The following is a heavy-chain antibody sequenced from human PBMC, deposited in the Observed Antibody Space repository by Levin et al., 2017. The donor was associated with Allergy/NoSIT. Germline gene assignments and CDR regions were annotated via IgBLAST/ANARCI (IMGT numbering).Heavy chain of an antibody. V-gene: IGHV3-23*01. Sequence: GESLKISCAASGFTFSSYAMSWVRQAPGKGLEWVSAISGSGGSTYYADSVKGRFTISRDNSKNTLYLQMNSLRAEDTAVYYCAKDPTMIVVDPGDDAFDIWGQGTMVTVSS. CDR2: ISGSGGST. CDR3: AKDPTMIVVDPGDDAFDI. CDR1: GFTFSSYA. J-gene: IGHJ3*02. D-gene: IGHD3-22*01.